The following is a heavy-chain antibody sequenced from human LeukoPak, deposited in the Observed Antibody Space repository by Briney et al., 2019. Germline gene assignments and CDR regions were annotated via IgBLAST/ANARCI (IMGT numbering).Heavy chain of an antibody. CDR2: INQDGSEK. Sequence: GGSLRLSCAASGFTFSSYWMNWVRQAPGEGLEWVANINQDGSEKYYVDSVTGRFTISRDNGKNSLYLQLNSLRAEDTAVYYCAREGRGEYFDYWGQGTLVTVSS. D-gene: IGHD3-10*01. J-gene: IGHJ4*02. CDR3: AREGRGEYFDY. V-gene: IGHV3-7*01. CDR1: GFTFSSYW.